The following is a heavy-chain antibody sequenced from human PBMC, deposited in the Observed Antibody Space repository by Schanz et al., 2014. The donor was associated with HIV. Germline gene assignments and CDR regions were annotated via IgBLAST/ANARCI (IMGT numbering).Heavy chain of an antibody. CDR3: ARDRLHPGNGMDV. J-gene: IGHJ6*02. V-gene: IGHV3-33*01. CDR1: GFTYRNYG. CDR2: IWVDGTSK. Sequence: QEQLVESGGGVVQPGRSLRLSCAASGFTYRNYGMHWVRQAPGKGLEWVAVIWVDGTSKFYADSVKGRFIISRDNSKNTLYLQMKSLRAEDTAVYYCARDRLHPGNGMDVWGQGTTVTVSS. D-gene: IGHD4-4*01.